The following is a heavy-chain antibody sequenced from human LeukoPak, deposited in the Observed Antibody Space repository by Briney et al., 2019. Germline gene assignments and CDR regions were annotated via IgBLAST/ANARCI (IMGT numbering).Heavy chain of an antibody. J-gene: IGHJ5*02. V-gene: IGHV4-39*01. CDR3: ASLIPRGNWFDP. Sequence: PSETLSLTCTVSGGSISNSIFYWGWIRQPPGKGLEYIGNIYYSGDTYYNPSLKSRVTISVDTSKNQFSLNLRSVTAADTAVYYCASLIPRGNWFDPWGQGTLVTVSS. D-gene: IGHD3-16*01. CDR2: IYYSGDT. CDR1: GGSISNSIFY.